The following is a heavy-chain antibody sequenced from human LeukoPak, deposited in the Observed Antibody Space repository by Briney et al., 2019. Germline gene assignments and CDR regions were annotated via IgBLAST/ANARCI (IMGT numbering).Heavy chain of an antibody. D-gene: IGHD3-22*01. CDR3: AKGYYYDSSGYYSFDY. J-gene: IGHJ4*02. V-gene: IGHV3-23*01. CDR1: GFTFSSYA. CDR2: ISGSGGST. Sequence: GGFLRLSCAASGFTFSSYAMSWVRQAPGKGLEWVSAISGSGGSTYYADSVKGRFTISRDNSKNTLYLQMNSLRAEDTAVYYCAKGYYYDSSGYYSFDYWGQGTLVTVSS.